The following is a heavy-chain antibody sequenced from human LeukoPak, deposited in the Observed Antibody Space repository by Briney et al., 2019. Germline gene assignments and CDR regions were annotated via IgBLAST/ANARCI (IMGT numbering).Heavy chain of an antibody. CDR2: IDADSSTI. D-gene: IGHD2/OR15-2a*01. J-gene: IGHJ3*02. CDR1: GFTFSRYS. V-gene: IGHV3-48*04. Sequence: GGSLRLSCAASGFTFSRYSMNWVRQAPGKGLEWVSYIDADSSTIYYADSVKGRFTISRDNAKNSLYLQMNNLRVEDTAVYYCARPRGGIVEAFDIWGQGTMVTVSS. CDR3: ARPRGGIVEAFDI.